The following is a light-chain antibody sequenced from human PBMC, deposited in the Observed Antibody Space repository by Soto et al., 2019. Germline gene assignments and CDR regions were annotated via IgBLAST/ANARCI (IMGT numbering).Light chain of an antibody. CDR3: QQRSDWLT. J-gene: IGKJ4*01. CDR2: DAS. Sequence: EIVLTQSPATLSLSPGERATLSCRASQSVCSYLAWYQQKPGQAPRLLIYDASKRAADIPARFSGSGSGTDFTLTISSLEPEDFAVYFCQQRSDWLTFGGGTKVEIK. V-gene: IGKV3-11*01. CDR1: QSVCSY.